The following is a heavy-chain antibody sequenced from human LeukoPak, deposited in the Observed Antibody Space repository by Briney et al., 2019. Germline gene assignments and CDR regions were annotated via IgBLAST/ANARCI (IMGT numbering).Heavy chain of an antibody. CDR1: GFTFSSYA. CDR3: ARDLAVAGT. D-gene: IGHD6-19*01. J-gene: IGHJ4*02. CDR2: ISSSSSTI. V-gene: IGHV3-48*01. Sequence: GGSLRLSCAASGFTFSSYAMHWVRQAPGKGLEWVSYISSSSSTIYYADSVKGRFTISRDNAKNSLYLQMNSLRAEDTAVYYCARDLAVAGTWGQGTLVTVSS.